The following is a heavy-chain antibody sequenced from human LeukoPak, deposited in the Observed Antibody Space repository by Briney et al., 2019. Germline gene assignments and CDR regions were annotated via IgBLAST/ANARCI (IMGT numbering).Heavy chain of an antibody. CDR3: ARERDGRFFDY. CDR1: GLTFRSYW. V-gene: IGHV3-7*01. Sequence: GGSLRLSCAVSGLTFRSYWMSWVRQAPGKGLEWVANINQEGSEKYFVDSVKGRFTISRDNAKSSLHLQMNTLRAEDTAVYYCARERDGRFFDYWGQGTLVTVSS. D-gene: IGHD5-24*01. CDR2: INQEGSEK. J-gene: IGHJ4*02.